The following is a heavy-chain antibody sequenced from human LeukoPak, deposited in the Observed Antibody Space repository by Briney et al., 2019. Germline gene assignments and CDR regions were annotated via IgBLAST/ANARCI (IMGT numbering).Heavy chain of an antibody. J-gene: IGHJ6*04. CDR2: ISYNGGST. D-gene: IGHD3-3*02. Sequence: SAISYNGGSTYYANSVKGRFTISRGNSKNTLYLQMGSLRAEDMAVYYCARRFAAQLAFVDVWGKGTTVTISS. CDR3: ARRFAAQLAFVDV. V-gene: IGHV3-64*01.